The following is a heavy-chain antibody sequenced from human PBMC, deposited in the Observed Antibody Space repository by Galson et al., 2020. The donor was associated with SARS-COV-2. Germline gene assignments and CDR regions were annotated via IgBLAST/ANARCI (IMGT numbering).Heavy chain of an antibody. Sequence: PGQGLEWMGWINPNSGGTNYAQKFQGRVTMTRDTSISTAYMELSRLRSDDTAVYYCARVGAVAGYYYYYGMDVWGQGTTVTVSS. D-gene: IGHD6-19*01. V-gene: IGHV1-2*02. CDR3: ARVGAVAGYYYYYGMDV. CDR2: INPNSGGT. J-gene: IGHJ6*02.